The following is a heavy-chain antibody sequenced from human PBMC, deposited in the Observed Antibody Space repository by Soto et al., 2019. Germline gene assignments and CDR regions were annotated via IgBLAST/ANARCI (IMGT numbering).Heavy chain of an antibody. CDR2: ISSSSSYI. V-gene: IGHV3-21*01. CDR3: FLFGGVIVRAAY. Sequence: EVQLVESGGGLVKPGGSLRLSCAASGFTFSSYSMNWVRQAPGKGLEWVSSISSSSSYIYYADSVKGRFTISRDNAKNSLYLQMNSLRAEDTAVYYCFLFGGVIVRAAYWGQGTLVTVSS. D-gene: IGHD3-16*02. J-gene: IGHJ4*02. CDR1: GFTFSSYS.